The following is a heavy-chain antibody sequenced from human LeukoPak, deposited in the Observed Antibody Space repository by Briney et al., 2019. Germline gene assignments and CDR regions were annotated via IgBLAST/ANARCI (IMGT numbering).Heavy chain of an antibody. CDR1: GFTFSDYA. V-gene: IGHV3-30*04. J-gene: IGHJ4*02. CDR3: ARVGRGYSFKVYYFDY. CDR2: ISYDGSNK. Sequence: GRSLRLSCAASGFTFSDYAIHWVRQAPGKGLERVAVISYDGSNKFYADSVKGRFTISRDNSNNTLCLQMNSLRAEDTAVYYCARVGRGYSFKVYYFDYWGQGTLVTVSS. D-gene: IGHD5-18*01.